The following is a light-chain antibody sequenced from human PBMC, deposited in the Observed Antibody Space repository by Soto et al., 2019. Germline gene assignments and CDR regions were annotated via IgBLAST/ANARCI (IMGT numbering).Light chain of an antibody. CDR1: QTVGSR. CDR2: DSS. Sequence: ERVMTQSPVTLSVSPGESATLSCRASQTVGSRLAWYQQKSGQAPRLLIYDSSTRATGIPARFGGSGSGTEFTLTISSLQSADFAVYYCHQYYNWPLTFGGGTKVEI. V-gene: IGKV3-15*01. J-gene: IGKJ4*01. CDR3: HQYYNWPLT.